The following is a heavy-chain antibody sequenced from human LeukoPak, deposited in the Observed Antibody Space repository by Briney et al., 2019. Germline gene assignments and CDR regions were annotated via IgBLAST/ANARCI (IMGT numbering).Heavy chain of an antibody. D-gene: IGHD3-10*01. CDR1: GFTFSSYG. CDR3: AKSLIGLTMVRGPNNWFDP. Sequence: GGSLRLSCAASGFTFSSYGMSWVRQAPGKGLEWVSAISGSGGSTYYADSVKGRFTISRDNSKNTLYLQMNSLRAEDTAVYYCAKSLIGLTMVRGPNNWFDPWGQGTLVTVSS. V-gene: IGHV3-23*01. J-gene: IGHJ5*02. CDR2: ISGSGGST.